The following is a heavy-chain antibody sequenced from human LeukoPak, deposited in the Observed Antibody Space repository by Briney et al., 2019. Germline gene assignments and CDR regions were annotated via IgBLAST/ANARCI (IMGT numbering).Heavy chain of an antibody. CDR2: INHSGST. J-gene: IGHJ5*02. V-gene: IGHV4-39*07. CDR1: GGSISSGSYY. CDR3: ARGDYGSGSYFNNWFDP. Sequence: SETLSLTCTVSGGSISSGSYYWGWIRQPPGKGLEWIGEINHSGSTNYNPSLKSRVTISVDTSKNQFSLKLSSVTAADTAVYYCARGDYGSGSYFNNWFDPWGQGNLVTVSS. D-gene: IGHD3-10*01.